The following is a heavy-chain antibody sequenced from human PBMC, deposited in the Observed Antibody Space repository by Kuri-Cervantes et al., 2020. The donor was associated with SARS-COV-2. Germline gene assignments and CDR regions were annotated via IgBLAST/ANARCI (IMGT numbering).Heavy chain of an antibody. Sequence: LRLSCTVSGGSISSGGYYWSWIRQHPGKGLEWIGYIYYSGSTYYNPSLKSRVTISVDTSKNQFSLKLSSVTAADTAVYYCARAMGTMIVVDHGYFDYWGQGTLVTVSS. CDR3: ARAMGTMIVVDHGYFDY. CDR1: GGSISSGGYY. V-gene: IGHV4-31*03. D-gene: IGHD3-22*01. J-gene: IGHJ4*02. CDR2: IYYSGST.